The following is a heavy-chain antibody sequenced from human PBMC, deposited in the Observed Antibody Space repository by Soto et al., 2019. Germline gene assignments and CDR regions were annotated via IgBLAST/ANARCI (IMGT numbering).Heavy chain of an antibody. Sequence: GASVKVSCKASGYTFTSYYMHWVRQAPGQGLEWMGIINPSGGSTSYAQKFQGRVTMTRDTSKNQFSLKLMSLSAADTAVYYCGRLEGLATISYYFDYWRQGALVTVSS. D-gene: IGHD3-9*01. CDR3: GRLEGLATISYYFDY. V-gene: IGHV1-46*01. CDR2: INPSGGST. CDR1: GYTFTSYY. J-gene: IGHJ4*02.